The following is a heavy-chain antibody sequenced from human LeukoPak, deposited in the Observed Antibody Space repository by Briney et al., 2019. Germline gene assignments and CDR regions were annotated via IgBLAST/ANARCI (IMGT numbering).Heavy chain of an antibody. CDR2: IKSDGSET. CDR1: GFRFSDFT. V-gene: IGHV3-74*01. Sequence: GGSLRLSCAASGFRFSDFTMTWVRQAPGKGLMWVLRIKSDGSETSYADSVKGRFTISRDNARNTLYLQMNSLRPEDTAIYYCASDRVFYGLDVWGQGTTVTVSS. J-gene: IGHJ6*02. CDR3: ASDRVFYGLDV.